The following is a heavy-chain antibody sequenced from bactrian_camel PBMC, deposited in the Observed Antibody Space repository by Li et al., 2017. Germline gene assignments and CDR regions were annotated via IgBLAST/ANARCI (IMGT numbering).Heavy chain of an antibody. J-gene: IGHJ4*01. Sequence: VQLVESGGGLVQPGGSMRLSCAASGFTFSSYWMGWVRQAPGKGLEWVSSIYSDGSNTYYADSVKGRFTISRDNAKDTLYLQMNSLKPEDTAVHYCVRDALWLARYYSTNDWAYWSQGTQVTVS. CDR3: VRDALWLARYYSTNDWAY. CDR2: IYSDGSNT. D-gene: IGHD4*01. CDR1: GFTFSSYW. V-gene: IGHV3S6*01.